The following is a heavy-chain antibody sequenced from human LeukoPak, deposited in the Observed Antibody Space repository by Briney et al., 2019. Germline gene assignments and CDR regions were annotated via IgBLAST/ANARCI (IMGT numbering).Heavy chain of an antibody. CDR1: GGSISSNSYY. V-gene: IGHV4-39*07. CDR3: AREANYYGSYYFDY. D-gene: IGHD3-10*01. CDR2: IYYSGSP. J-gene: IGHJ4*02. Sequence: SETLSLTCTVSGGSISSNSYYWVWIRQPPGKGLEWIGSIYYSGSPYYNPSLKSRVTISVDTSKNQFSLKLSSVTAADTAVYYCAREANYYGSYYFDYWGQGTLVTVSS.